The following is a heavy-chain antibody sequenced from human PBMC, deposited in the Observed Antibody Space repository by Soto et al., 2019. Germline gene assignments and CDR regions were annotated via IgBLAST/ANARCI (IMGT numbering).Heavy chain of an antibody. Sequence: SETLSLTCTVSGGSISSSSYYWGWIRQPPGKGLEWIGSIYYSGSTYYNPSLKSRVTISVDTSKNQFSLRLSSVTAADTAVYYWERADIVATIPYYYYYYGMDVWGQGTTVTVSS. CDR2: IYYSGST. CDR3: ERADIVATIPYYYYYYGMDV. V-gene: IGHV4-39*01. D-gene: IGHD5-12*01. J-gene: IGHJ6*02. CDR1: GGSISSSSYY.